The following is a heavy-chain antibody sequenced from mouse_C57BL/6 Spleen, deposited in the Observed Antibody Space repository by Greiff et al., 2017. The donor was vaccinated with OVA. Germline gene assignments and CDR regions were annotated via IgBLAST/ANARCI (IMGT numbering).Heavy chain of an antibody. CDR3: ARRCDGSSYGLDFDY. Sequence: QVQLKQSGPELVQPGASVKISCKASGYAFSSSWMNWVKQRPGKGLEWIGRIYPGDGDTNYNGKLKGKATLTTDKASSTAYMHISSRTCEDAAVYFCARRCDGSSYGLDFDYWGQGTTLTVSS. D-gene: IGHD1-1*01. J-gene: IGHJ2*01. CDR1: GYAFSSSW. V-gene: IGHV1-82*01. CDR2: IYPGDGDT.